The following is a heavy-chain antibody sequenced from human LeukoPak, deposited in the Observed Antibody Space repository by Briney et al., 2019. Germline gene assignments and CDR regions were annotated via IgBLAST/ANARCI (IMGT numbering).Heavy chain of an antibody. CDR3: AKSYNGYESKPDY. Sequence: GGSLRLSCAASGFTFSNYWMSWVRQAPGKGPEWMGNIKEDGSEAYYVDSVKGRFTISRDNSKITLYLQMNSLRAEDTAVYYCAKSYNGYESKPDYWGQGTLVTVSS. J-gene: IGHJ4*02. CDR2: IKEDGSEA. CDR1: GFTFSNYW. V-gene: IGHV3-7*03. D-gene: IGHD5-12*01.